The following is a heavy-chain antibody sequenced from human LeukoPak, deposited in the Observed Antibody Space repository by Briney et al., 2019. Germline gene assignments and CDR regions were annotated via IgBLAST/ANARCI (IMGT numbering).Heavy chain of an antibody. CDR2: INPNSGGT. D-gene: IGHD3-9*01. V-gene: IGHV1-2*02. CDR1: TFSFSIYG. CDR3: ARASYYDILTEQRNFDI. J-gene: IGHJ3*02. Sequence: GGSLRLSCVASTFSFSIYGLHWVRQAPGQGLEWMGWINPNSGGTNYAQKFQGRVTMTRDTSISTAYMELSRLRSDDTAVYYCARASYYDILTEQRNFDIWGQGTMVTVSA.